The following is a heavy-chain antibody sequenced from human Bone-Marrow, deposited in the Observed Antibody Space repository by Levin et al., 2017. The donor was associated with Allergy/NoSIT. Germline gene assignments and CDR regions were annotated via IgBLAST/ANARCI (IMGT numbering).Heavy chain of an antibody. J-gene: IGHJ4*02. CDR2: IYYSGGT. V-gene: IGHV4-59*01. Sequence: ASETLSLTCTVSGGSISSSYWSWIRQPPGKGLEWIGYIYYSGGTNYIPSLKSRVTISVDTSKNQFSLKMSSVTAADTAVYYCARGLSGTPPFFDHWGQGTLVTVSS. CDR3: ARGLSGTPPFFDH. D-gene: IGHD6-13*01. CDR1: GGSISSSY.